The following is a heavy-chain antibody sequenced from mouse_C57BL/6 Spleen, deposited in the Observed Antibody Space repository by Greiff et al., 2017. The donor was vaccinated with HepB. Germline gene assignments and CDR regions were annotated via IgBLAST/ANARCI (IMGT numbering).Heavy chain of an antibody. Sequence: QVQLQQSGAELVKPGASVKLSCKASGYTFTSYWMHWVKQRPGRGLEWIGRIDPNSGGTKYNEKFKSKATLTVDKPSSTAYMQLSSLTSEDSAVYYCAREGITTVVAENYFDYWGQGTTLTVSS. CDR2: IDPNSGGT. V-gene: IGHV1-72*01. CDR3: AREGITTVVAENYFDY. D-gene: IGHD1-1*01. CDR1: GYTFTSYW. J-gene: IGHJ2*01.